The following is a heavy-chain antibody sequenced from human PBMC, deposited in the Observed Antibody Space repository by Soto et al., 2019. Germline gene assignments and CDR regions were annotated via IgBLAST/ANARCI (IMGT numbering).Heavy chain of an antibody. CDR2: IYYSGRN. CDR3: ARTPGY. V-gene: IGHV4-31*03. J-gene: IGHJ4*02. CDR1: GGSISSGGYY. Sequence: QVQLQESGPGLVKPSQTLSLTCTVSGGSISSGGYYWSWIRQHPGKGLEWIGYIYYSGRNYYNPPLKSGGTISVDTSKILFSLKLSSVPDAGKAVYYCARTPGYWGQGTLVTVSS.